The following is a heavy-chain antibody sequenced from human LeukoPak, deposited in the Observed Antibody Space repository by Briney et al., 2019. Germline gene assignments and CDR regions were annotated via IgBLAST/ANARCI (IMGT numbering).Heavy chain of an antibody. D-gene: IGHD3-22*01. J-gene: IGHJ5*02. V-gene: IGHV3-73*01. Sequence: PGGSPRLSCAASGFTFSGSAMHWVRQASGKGLEWVGRIRSKANNYATAYAASVKGRFTISRDDSKNTAYLQMNSLKTEDTAVYYCTGTPFDSSGYLQTWGQGTLVTVSS. CDR3: TGTPFDSSGYLQT. CDR2: IRSKANNYAT. CDR1: GFTFSGSA.